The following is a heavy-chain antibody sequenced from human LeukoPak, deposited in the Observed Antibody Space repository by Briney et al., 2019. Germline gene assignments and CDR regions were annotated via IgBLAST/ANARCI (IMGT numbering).Heavy chain of an antibody. V-gene: IGHV1-2*06. CDR1: GYTFSGYY. J-gene: IGHJ6*02. CDR3: ARGKYYDFWSGYSDRPYYYYGMDV. Sequence: ASVKVSCKASGYTFSGYYMHWVRQAPGQGLEWMGRINTNSGGTNYAQKFQGRVTMTRDTSISTAYMELSRLRSDDTAVYYCARGKYYDFWSGYSDRPYYYYGMDVWGQGTTVTVSS. D-gene: IGHD3-3*01. CDR2: INTNSGGT.